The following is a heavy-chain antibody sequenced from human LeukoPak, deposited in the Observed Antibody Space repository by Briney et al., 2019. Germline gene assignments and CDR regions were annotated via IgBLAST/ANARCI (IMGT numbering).Heavy chain of an antibody. CDR1: GFSLSTSGMR. D-gene: IGHD2-21*02. V-gene: IGHV2-70*04. J-gene: IGHJ4*02. Sequence: SGPALVKPTQTLTLTCTFSGFSLSTSGMRVSWIRQPPEKALEWLARIDWDEDKFYSTSLKTRLTISKDTSKNQVVLTMTNMDPVDTATYYCARVRCGGDCYPDYWGQGTLVTVSS. CDR2: IDWDEDK. CDR3: ARVRCGGDCYPDY.